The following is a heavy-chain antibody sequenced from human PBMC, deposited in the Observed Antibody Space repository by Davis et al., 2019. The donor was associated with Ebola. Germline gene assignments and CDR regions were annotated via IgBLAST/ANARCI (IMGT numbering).Heavy chain of an antibody. J-gene: IGHJ4*02. CDR3: ARQIRSSGYFDY. D-gene: IGHD6-19*01. CDR2: IYPGDSDT. CDR1: GYSFTSYW. V-gene: IGHV5-51*01. Sequence: KVSCKGSGYSFTSYWIGWVRQIPGKGLEWMGIIYPGDSDTRYSPSFQGQVTISADKSISTAYLQWSSLKASDTAMYYCARQIRSSGYFDYWGQGTLVTVSS.